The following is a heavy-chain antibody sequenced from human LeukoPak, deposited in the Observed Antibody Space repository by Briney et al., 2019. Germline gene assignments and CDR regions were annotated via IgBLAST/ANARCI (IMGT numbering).Heavy chain of an antibody. Sequence: GGSLRLSCAASGFTFSSYAMHWVRQAPGKGLEWVAVISYDGGNKYYADSVKGRFTISRDNSKNTLYLQMNSLRAEDTAVYYCATGTSWGYFDWLLPGPFDYWGQGTLVTVSS. J-gene: IGHJ4*02. D-gene: IGHD3-9*01. CDR1: GFTFSSYA. CDR3: ATGTSWGYFDWLLPGPFDY. CDR2: ISYDGGNK. V-gene: IGHV3-30-3*01.